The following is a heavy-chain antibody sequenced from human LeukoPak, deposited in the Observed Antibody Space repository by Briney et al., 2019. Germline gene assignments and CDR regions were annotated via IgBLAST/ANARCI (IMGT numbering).Heavy chain of an antibody. D-gene: IGHD6-13*01. Sequence: GGSLRLSCATSGFTFSSYGMHWVRQAPGKGLEWVSSISSSSSYIYYADSVKGRFTISRDNAKNSLYLQMNSLRAEDTAVYYCARGWQRAAAQSWFDPWGQGTLVTVSS. CDR2: ISSSSSYI. CDR3: ARGWQRAAAQSWFDP. V-gene: IGHV3-21*01. J-gene: IGHJ5*02. CDR1: GFTFSSYG.